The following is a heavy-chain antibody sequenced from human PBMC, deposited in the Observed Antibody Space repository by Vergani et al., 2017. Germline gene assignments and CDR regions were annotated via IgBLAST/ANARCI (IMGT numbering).Heavy chain of an antibody. D-gene: IGHD4-17*01. V-gene: IGHV3-66*02. CDR3: ARGMTTETTDLDGFDI. J-gene: IGHJ3*02. CDR1: GFSFPGYA. Sequence: VRLVESGGGLVQPGGSLRLSCEASGFSFPGYAMSWVRQAPGKGLEWVSTINIGGRTSYADSVKGRLTLTRDDSKNTLHLQMNSLRPEDTAVYYCARGMTTETTDLDGFDIRGQGTMVSVSS. CDR2: INIGGRT.